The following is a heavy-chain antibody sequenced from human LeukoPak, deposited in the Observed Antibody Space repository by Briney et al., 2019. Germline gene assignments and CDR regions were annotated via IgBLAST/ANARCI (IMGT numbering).Heavy chain of an antibody. CDR3: ARDVGNSYGFDY. V-gene: IGHV1-2*06. Sequence: ASVKVSCKASGYTFTNYYMHWVRQAPGQGLEWVGRLNPNSGGTNYAQKFQGRVTMTRYTSISTTYMELSRLRSDDTAVYFCARDVGNSYGFDYWGQGTLVTVSS. J-gene: IGHJ4*02. D-gene: IGHD5-18*01. CDR2: LNPNSGGT. CDR1: GYTFTNYY.